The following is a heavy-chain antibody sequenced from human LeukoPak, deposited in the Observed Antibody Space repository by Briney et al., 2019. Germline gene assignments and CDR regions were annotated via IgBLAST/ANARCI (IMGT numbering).Heavy chain of an antibody. D-gene: IGHD6-19*01. Sequence: GASVKVSCKASGYTFTSYDINWVRQATGQGLEWMGWMNPNSGNTGYAQKFRGRVTMTRNTSISTAYMELSSLRSEDTAVYYCARAPRIAVAGYNWFDPWGQGTLVTVSS. CDR3: ARAPRIAVAGYNWFDP. J-gene: IGHJ5*02. V-gene: IGHV1-8*01. CDR1: GYTFTSYD. CDR2: MNPNSGNT.